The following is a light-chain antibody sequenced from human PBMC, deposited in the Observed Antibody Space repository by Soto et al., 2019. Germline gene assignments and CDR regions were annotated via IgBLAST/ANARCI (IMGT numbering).Light chain of an antibody. Sequence: QSALTQPASVSGSPGQSITSSSTGTSSDIGGYNYVSWYQQHPGKAPKLMIYDVSIRPSGVSNRFSGSKSGNTASLTISGIQAEDEADYYCSSYTSSTTLVFGGGTKVTVL. CDR2: DVS. CDR1: SSDIGGYNY. V-gene: IGLV2-14*03. CDR3: SSYTSSTTLV. J-gene: IGLJ2*01.